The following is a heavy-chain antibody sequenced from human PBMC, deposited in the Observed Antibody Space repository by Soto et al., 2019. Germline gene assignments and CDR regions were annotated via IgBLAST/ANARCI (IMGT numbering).Heavy chain of an antibody. CDR1: GFTFSNAW. CDR2: IKSKTDGGTT. V-gene: IGHV3-15*01. Sequence: PGGSLRLSCAASGFTFSNAWMSWVRQAPGKGLEWVGRIKSKTDGGTTDYAAPVKGRFTVSRDDSKNTLHLQMNSLKTEDTAVYYCTTAGYCSGGSCYEAPFDYWGQGTLVTVSS. D-gene: IGHD2-15*01. J-gene: IGHJ4*02. CDR3: TTAGYCSGGSCYEAPFDY.